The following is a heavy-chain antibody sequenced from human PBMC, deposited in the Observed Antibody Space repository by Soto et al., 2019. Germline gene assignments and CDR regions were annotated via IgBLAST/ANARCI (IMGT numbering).Heavy chain of an antibody. CDR3: ARGLFGIIDFWSGYYTGSPYYFDY. D-gene: IGHD3-3*01. CDR1: GGSFSGYY. V-gene: IGHV4-34*01. CDR2: INHSGST. J-gene: IGHJ4*02. Sequence: TSETLSLTCAVYGGSFSGYYWSWIRQPPGKGLEWIGEINHSGSTNYNPSLKSRVTISVDTSKNQLSLKLSSVTAADTAVYYCARGLFGIIDFWSGYYTGSPYYFDYWGQGTLVTVSS.